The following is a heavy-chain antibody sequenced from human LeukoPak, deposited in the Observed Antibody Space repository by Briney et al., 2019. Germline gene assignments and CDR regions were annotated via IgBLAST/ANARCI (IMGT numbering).Heavy chain of an antibody. CDR1: GGSFSGYY. D-gene: IGHD3-3*01. J-gene: IGHJ6*02. Sequence: SETLSHTCAVYGGSFSGYYWSWIRQPPGKGLEWIGEINHSGSTNYNPSLKSRVTISVDTSKNQFSLKLSSVTAADTAVYYCARVNYDFWSGYYRVMDVWGQGTTVTVSS. CDR3: ARVNYDFWSGYYRVMDV. V-gene: IGHV4-34*01. CDR2: INHSGST.